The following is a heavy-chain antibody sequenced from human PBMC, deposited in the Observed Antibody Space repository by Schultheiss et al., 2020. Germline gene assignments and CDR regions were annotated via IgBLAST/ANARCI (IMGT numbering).Heavy chain of an antibody. CDR1: GFTFSSYA. D-gene: IGHD6-13*01. V-gene: IGHV3-30-3*01. J-gene: IGHJ4*02. Sequence: SLKISCAASGFTFSSYAMHWVRQAPGKGLEWVAVISYDGSNKYYADSVKGRFTISRDNSKNTLYLQMNSLRAEDTAVYYCARDPLHSSSWYYFDYWGQGTLVTVSS. CDR2: ISYDGSNK. CDR3: ARDPLHSSSWYYFDY.